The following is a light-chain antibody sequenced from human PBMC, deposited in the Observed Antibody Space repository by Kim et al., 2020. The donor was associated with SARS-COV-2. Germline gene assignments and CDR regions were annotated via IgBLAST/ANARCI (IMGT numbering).Light chain of an antibody. CDR2: DAS. J-gene: IGKJ5*01. V-gene: IGKV1-33*01. CDR1: QDIRNY. CDR3: QQYENLPIT. Sequence: DIQMTQSPSSLSASVGDRVTITCQASQDIRNYLNWYQQKPGKAPKFLIYDASNLETGVPSRFSGSGSGTEFTLTISGLQPEDIATYYCQQYENLPITFGQGTRLEIK.